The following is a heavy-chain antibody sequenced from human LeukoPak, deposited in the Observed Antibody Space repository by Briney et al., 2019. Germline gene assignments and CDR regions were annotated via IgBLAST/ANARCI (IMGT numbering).Heavy chain of an antibody. CDR2: ISYDGSYK. J-gene: IGHJ4*02. CDR3: ATAKEALSSSWYLSVDY. Sequence: GGSLRLPCAASGFTFSSYGMHWVRQAPGKGLEWVTVISYDGSYKYYADSVKGRFTISRDNSKNTLYLQMNSLRVEDTAVYYCATAKEALSSSWYLSVDYWGQGTLVTVSS. D-gene: IGHD6-13*01. CDR1: GFTFSSYG. V-gene: IGHV3-30*03.